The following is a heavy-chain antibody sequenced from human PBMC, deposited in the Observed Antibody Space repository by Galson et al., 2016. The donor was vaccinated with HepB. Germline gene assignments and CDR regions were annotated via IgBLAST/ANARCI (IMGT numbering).Heavy chain of an antibody. Sequence: SETLSLTCAVYGGAFSGYYWNWIRQTPGKGLEWIGEIELGGSTNHNPSLKSRVAFSVDTTKKQIFLRLRSVTAADTAVYYCARGGLVGSNWRYYFDYWGQGVLVTVSP. CDR2: IELGGST. J-gene: IGHJ4*02. CDR1: GGAFSGYY. CDR3: ARGGLVGSNWRYYFDY. V-gene: IGHV4-34*01. D-gene: IGHD6-13*01.